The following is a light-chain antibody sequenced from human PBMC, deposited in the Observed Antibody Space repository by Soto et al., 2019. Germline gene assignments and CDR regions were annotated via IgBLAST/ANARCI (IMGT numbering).Light chain of an antibody. Sequence: EIVMTQSPATLSVSPGERATLSCRASQSVSSNLAWYQQKPGQAPRLLIYGASTRATGIPARFSGSGSGTEFTLTISSLHSEDLAVYYCQQYNNWPRTFGQGTKVEIK. CDR2: GAS. V-gene: IGKV3-15*01. J-gene: IGKJ1*01. CDR3: QQYNNWPRT. CDR1: QSVSSN.